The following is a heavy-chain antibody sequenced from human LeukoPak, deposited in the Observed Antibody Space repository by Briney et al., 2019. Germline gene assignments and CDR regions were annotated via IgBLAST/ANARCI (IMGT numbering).Heavy chain of an antibody. V-gene: IGHV3-48*03. CDR2: FRYKSSTI. J-gene: IGHJ4*02. CDR3: ARWGATGYGDY. Sequence: QPGGSLRHSCAASGFTFSSSGMNSVRQAPGKGLEWDSYFRYKSSTIYYADSVKGRLTISRDNAKNALYLQMNSLRAEDTAVYYCARWGATGYGDYWGQGTLVTVSS. CDR1: GFTFSSSG. D-gene: IGHD3-9*01.